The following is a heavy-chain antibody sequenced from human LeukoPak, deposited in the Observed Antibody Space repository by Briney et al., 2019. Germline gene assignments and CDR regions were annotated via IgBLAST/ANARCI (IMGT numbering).Heavy chain of an antibody. V-gene: IGHV1-69*13. CDR3: ARHVAVAGTGMDY. Sequence: ASVKVSCKASGYTFTSYGMNWVRQAPGQGLEWMGGIIPIFGTANYAQKFQGRVTITADESTSTAYMELSSLRSEDTAVYYCARHVAVAGTGMDYWGQGTLVTVSS. CDR1: GYTFTSYG. D-gene: IGHD6-19*01. J-gene: IGHJ4*02. CDR2: IIPIFGTA.